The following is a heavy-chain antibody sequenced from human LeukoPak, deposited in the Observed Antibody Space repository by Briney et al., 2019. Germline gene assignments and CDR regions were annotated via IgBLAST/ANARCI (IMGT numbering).Heavy chain of an antibody. CDR1: DYSISSGYGYY. Sequence: SETLSLTCTVSDYSISSGYGYYWGWVRQPPGKALEWIGNIFYGGSTYYSPSLKSRVTISLDTSRNQFSLKLNSVTAADTAVYYCAKSNGYGLIDIWGQGTMVTVSS. CDR2: IFYGGST. J-gene: IGHJ3*02. D-gene: IGHD3-22*01. V-gene: IGHV4-39*07. CDR3: AKSNGYGLIDI.